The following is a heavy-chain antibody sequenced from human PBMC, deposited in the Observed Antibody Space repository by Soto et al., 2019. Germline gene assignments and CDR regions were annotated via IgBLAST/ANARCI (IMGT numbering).Heavy chain of an antibody. CDR3: ARGGVVAVTAQGY. V-gene: IGHV1-2*02. D-gene: IGHD2-21*02. CDR2: INPNSGGT. Sequence: RASVKVSCKASGYTFTGYYMHWVRQAPGQGLEWMGWINPNSGGTNYAQKFQGRVTMTRDTSISTAYMELSRLRSDDTAVYYCARGGVVAVTAQGYWGQGTLVTVSS. J-gene: IGHJ4*02. CDR1: GYTFTGYY.